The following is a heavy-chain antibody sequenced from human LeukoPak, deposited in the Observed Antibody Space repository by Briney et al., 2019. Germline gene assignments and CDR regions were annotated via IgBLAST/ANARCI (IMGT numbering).Heavy chain of an antibody. J-gene: IGHJ4*02. Sequence: PGWSLRLSCAASGFTFDNYAMHWVRHTPRKGLEWVSGISWDSGSINYADSVKGRFTISRDNAKNSLFLQMNSLRTEDTALYYCARDIFSVAGPDLDCWGQGTQVTVSS. CDR3: ARDIFSVAGPDLDC. CDR2: ISWDSGSI. D-gene: IGHD6-19*01. CDR1: GFTFDNYA. V-gene: IGHV3-9*01.